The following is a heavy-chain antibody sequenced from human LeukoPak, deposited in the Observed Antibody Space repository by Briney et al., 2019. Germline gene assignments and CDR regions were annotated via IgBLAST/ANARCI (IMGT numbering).Heavy chain of an antibody. CDR3: ARVAMITFGGVIVIPAYYFDY. Sequence: ASVKVSCKASGYTSTSYYMHWVRQAPGQGLEWMGIINPSGGSTSYAQKFQGRVTMTRDTSTSTVYMELSSLRSEDTAVYYCARVAMITFGGVIVIPAYYFDYWGQGTLVTVSS. J-gene: IGHJ4*02. CDR1: GYTSTSYY. CDR2: INPSGGST. V-gene: IGHV1-46*01. D-gene: IGHD3-16*02.